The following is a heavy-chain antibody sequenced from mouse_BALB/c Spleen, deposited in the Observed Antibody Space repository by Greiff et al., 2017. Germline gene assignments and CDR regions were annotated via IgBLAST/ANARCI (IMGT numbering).Heavy chain of an antibody. CDR2: ILPGSGST. Sequence: QVQLQQSGAELMKPGASVKISCKATGYTFSSYWIEWVKQRPGHGLEWIGEILPGSGSTNYNEKFKGKATFTADTSSNTAYMQLSSLTSEDSAVYYCARARGYGYFDVWGAGTTVTVSS. CDR1: GYTFSSYW. J-gene: IGHJ1*01. CDR3: ARARGYGYFDV. V-gene: IGHV1-9*01.